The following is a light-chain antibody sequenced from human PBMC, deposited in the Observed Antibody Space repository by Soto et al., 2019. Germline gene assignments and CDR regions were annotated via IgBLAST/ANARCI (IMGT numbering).Light chain of an antibody. CDR3: QQRSNWPPRIT. J-gene: IGKJ4*01. CDR2: DAS. Sequence: EIVLTQSPATLSLSPGERATLSCRASQSVSSYLAWYQQKPGQAPRLLIYDASNRATGIPARFSGSGSGTDFTLTISSLEPEHFAVYYCQQRSNWPPRITFGGGTKVDIK. V-gene: IGKV3-11*01. CDR1: QSVSSY.